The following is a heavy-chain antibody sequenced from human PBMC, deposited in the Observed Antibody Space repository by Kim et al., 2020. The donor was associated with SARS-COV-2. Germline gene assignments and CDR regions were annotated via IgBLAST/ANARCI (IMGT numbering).Heavy chain of an antibody. CDR1: GFTFSSYW. D-gene: IGHD2-8*02. V-gene: IGHV3-7*03. CDR3: ARVLLRYCIDY. Sequence: GGSLRLSCADSGFTFSSYWMSWVRQAPGKGLEWVANIKQDGSQKYYVDSVKGRFTISRDNAKNSVYLQMNSLRAEDTAVYYCARVLLRYCIDYWGQGTLVTVSS. CDR2: IKQDGSQK. J-gene: IGHJ4*02.